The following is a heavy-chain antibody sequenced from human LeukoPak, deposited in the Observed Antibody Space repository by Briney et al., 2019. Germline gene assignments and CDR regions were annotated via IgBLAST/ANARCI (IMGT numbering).Heavy chain of an antibody. V-gene: IGHV4-30-4*01. CDR3: ASTVYGDYEDS. Sequence: PSETLSLTCAVSGDPFTSDYYYWSWIRPSPGKDLEWIGHINYGGGTYYNPSLKSRLTVSVETTKNQLSLKLSSVTAADTAVYYCASTVYGDYEDSWGQGILVTVSS. CDR1: GDPFTSDYYY. J-gene: IGHJ5*01. CDR2: INYGGGT. D-gene: IGHD4-17*01.